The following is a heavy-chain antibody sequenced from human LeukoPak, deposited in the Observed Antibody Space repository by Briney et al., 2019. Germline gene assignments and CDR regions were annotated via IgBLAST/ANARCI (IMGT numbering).Heavy chain of an antibody. J-gene: IGHJ3*02. CDR2: IYYSGST. CDR3: ARLRCSSTSCYARFAAFDI. V-gene: IGHV4-59*08. D-gene: IGHD2-2*01. CDR1: GGSISSYY. Sequence: SETLSLTCTVSGGSISSYYWSWIRQPPGKGLEWIGYIYYSGSTNYNPSLKSRVTISVDTSKNQFSLKLSSVTAADTAVYYCARLRCSSTSCYARFAAFDIWGQGTMVTVSS.